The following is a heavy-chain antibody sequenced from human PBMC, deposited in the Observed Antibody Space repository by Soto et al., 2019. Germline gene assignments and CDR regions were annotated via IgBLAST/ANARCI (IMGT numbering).Heavy chain of an antibody. CDR2: ISYDGSNK. V-gene: IGHV3-30*18. CDR3: AKGLAYCGGDCYSHFDL. Sequence: PGGSLRLSCAASGFTFSSYGMHWVRQAPGKGLKWVTVISYDGSNKYYADSVKGRFTISRDNSKNTLYLQMNSLRAEDTAVYYCAKGLAYCGGDCYSHFDLWGRGTLVTVSS. D-gene: IGHD2-21*02. CDR1: GFTFSSYG. J-gene: IGHJ2*01.